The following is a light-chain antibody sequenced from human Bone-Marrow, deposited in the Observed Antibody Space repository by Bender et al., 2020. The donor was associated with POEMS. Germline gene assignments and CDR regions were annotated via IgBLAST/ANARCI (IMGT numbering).Light chain of an antibody. Sequence: QSVLTQPPSVSGAPGQRVTISCTGSTSNIGTGFPVHWYQQLPGTAPKLLVDGDTNRPSGEPHRFSVSRSGTSASLAITGLQADDEADYYCQSYDTRLSAHVFGTGTKVTVL. CDR3: QSYDTRLSAHV. CDR1: TSNIGTGFP. J-gene: IGLJ1*01. V-gene: IGLV1-40*01. CDR2: GDT.